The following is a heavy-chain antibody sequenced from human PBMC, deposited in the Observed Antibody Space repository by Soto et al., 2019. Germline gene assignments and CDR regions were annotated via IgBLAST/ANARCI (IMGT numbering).Heavy chain of an antibody. CDR1: GGTFSSYA. Sequence: ASVKVSCKASGGTFSSYAISWVRQAPGQGLEWMGGIIPIFGTANYAQKFQGRVTITADESTSTAYMELSSLRSEDTAVYYCARDTDTGYYDSSGYYSNWFDPWGQGTLVTVSS. J-gene: IGHJ5*02. CDR3: ARDTDTGYYDSSGYYSNWFDP. CDR2: IIPIFGTA. D-gene: IGHD3-22*01. V-gene: IGHV1-69*13.